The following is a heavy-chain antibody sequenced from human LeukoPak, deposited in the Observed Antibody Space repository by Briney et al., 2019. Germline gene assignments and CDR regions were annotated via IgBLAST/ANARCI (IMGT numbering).Heavy chain of an antibody. V-gene: IGHV3-15*01. D-gene: IGHD3-16*01. CDR3: TASYAPGVDY. J-gene: IGHJ4*02. Sequence: GGSLRLSCAASGFTFSNAWMTWVRQAPGKGLECVGRIKSKTHGGTTDFAAPVKGRFTISRDDSKNTVYLQMNSLKTDDTAVYYCTASYAPGVDYWGQGTLVTVSS. CDR1: GFTFSNAW. CDR2: IKSKTHGGTT.